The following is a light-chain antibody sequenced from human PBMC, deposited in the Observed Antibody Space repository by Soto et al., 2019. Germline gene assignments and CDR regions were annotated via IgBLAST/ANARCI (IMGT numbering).Light chain of an antibody. J-gene: IGKJ1*01. CDR3: QQCDNWLRT. Sequence: EIVMTQSPATLSVSPGERATLSCRASQSVGSNLARYQQKPGQAPRLLIYGASTRATGIPARFSGSGSGTEFTLTISSLQSEDFAVYYCQQCDNWLRTFGQGTKVDIK. V-gene: IGKV3-15*01. CDR2: GAS. CDR1: QSVGSN.